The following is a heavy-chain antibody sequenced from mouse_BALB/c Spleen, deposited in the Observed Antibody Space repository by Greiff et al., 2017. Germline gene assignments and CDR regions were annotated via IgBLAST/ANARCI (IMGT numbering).Heavy chain of an antibody. Sequence: EVKVVESGGGLVQPGGSLRLSCATSGFTFTDYYMSWVRQPPGKALEWLGFIRNKANGYTTEYSASVKGRFTISRDNSQSILYLQMNTLRAEDSATYYCARDDYYGSSPHWYFDVWGAGTTVSVSS. V-gene: IGHV7-3*02. J-gene: IGHJ1*01. CDR1: GFTFTDYY. CDR3: ARDDYYGSSPHWYFDV. D-gene: IGHD1-1*01. CDR2: IRNKANGYTT.